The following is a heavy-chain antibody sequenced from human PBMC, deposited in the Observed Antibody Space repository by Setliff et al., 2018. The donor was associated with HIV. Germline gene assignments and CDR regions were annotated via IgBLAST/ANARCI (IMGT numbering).Heavy chain of an antibody. CDR1: GFTFSSYE. V-gene: IGHV3-7*01. J-gene: IGHJ4*02. Sequence: PGGSLRLSCAASGFTFSSYEMNWVRQAPGKRPEWVANIKGDGSETYYVDSVEGRFTISRDNAKNSLYPQMDSLRVEDTAVYYCARPFDQWGQGALVTVSS. CDR2: IKGDGSET. CDR3: ARPFDQ.